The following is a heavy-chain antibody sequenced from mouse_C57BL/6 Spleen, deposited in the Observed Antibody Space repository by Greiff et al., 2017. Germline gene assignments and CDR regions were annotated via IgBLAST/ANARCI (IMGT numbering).Heavy chain of an antibody. V-gene: IGHV5-9-1*02. D-gene: IGHD4-1*01. CDR2: ISSGGDYI. J-gene: IGHJ2*01. CDR1: GFTFSSYA. Sequence: EVMLVESGEGLVKPGGSLKLSCAASGFTFSSYAMSWVRQTPEKRLEWVAYISSGGDYIYYADTAKGRFTISRDNARNTLYLQMSSLKSEDTAMYYCTRLGRYYFDYWGQGTTLTVSS. CDR3: TRLGRYYFDY.